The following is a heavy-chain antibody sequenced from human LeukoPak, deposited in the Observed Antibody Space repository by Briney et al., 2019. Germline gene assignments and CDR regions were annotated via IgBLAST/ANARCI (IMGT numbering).Heavy chain of an antibody. V-gene: IGHV1-69*05. CDR1: GGTFSSYA. D-gene: IGHD3-10*01. J-gene: IGHJ4*02. CDR3: ARETMVRATSFDY. CDR2: IIPIFGTA. Sequence: SVKVSCKVSGGTFSSYAISWVRQAPGQGLEWVGRIIPIFGTANYAQKFQGRVTITTGESTSTAYMELSSLRSEDTAVYYCARETMVRATSFDYWGQGTLVTVSS.